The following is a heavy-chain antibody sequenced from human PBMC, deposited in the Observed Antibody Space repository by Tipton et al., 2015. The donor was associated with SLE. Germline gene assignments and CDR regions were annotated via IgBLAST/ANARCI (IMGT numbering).Heavy chain of an antibody. CDR1: GGSISSGSYC. Sequence: LRLSCTVSGGSISSGSYCWSWIRQPAGKGLEWIGRIYTSGSTNYNPSLKSRVTISVDTSKNQFSLKLSSVTAADTAVYYCAREGVHFWSGSSYYYYYYMDVWGKGTTVTVSS. CDR3: AREGVHFWSGSSYYYYYYMDV. V-gene: IGHV4-61*02. J-gene: IGHJ6*03. D-gene: IGHD3-3*02. CDR2: IYTSGST.